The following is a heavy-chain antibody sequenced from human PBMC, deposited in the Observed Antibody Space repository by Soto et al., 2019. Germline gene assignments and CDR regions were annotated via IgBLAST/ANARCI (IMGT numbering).Heavy chain of an antibody. CDR3: ARGGYGTQEYFDY. Sequence: GGSLRLSCAASGFTFSSYSTNWVRQAPGKGLEWVSSISSSSSYIYYADSVKGRFTISRDNAKNSLYLQMNSLRAEDTAVYYCARGGYGTQEYFDYWGQGTLVTVSS. CDR2: ISSSSSYI. D-gene: IGHD5-12*01. J-gene: IGHJ4*02. CDR1: GFTFSSYS. V-gene: IGHV3-21*01.